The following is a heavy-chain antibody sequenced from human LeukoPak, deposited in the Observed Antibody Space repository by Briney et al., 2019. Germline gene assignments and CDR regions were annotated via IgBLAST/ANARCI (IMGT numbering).Heavy chain of an antibody. J-gene: IGHJ5*02. CDR3: ANNRGITISGVASPGFDP. D-gene: IGHD3-3*01. V-gene: IGHV3-23*01. CDR1: GFTFSSYA. CDR2: ISGSGGST. Sequence: GGSLRLSCAASGFTFSSYAMSWVRQAPGKGLEWVSAISGSGGSTYYADSVKGRFTISRDNSKNTLYLQMNSLRAEDTAVYYCANNRGITISGVASPGFDPWGQGTLVTVSS.